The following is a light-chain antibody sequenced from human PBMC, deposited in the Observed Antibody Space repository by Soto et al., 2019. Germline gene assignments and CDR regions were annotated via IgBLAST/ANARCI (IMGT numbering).Light chain of an antibody. CDR1: QDIRND. J-gene: IGKJ1*01. V-gene: IGKV1-13*02. CDR2: DAS. Sequence: AIQMTQSPSSLSASVGVRVTITCRASQDIRNDLAWYQQKPGKAPKLLIYDASTLESGVPSRFSGSGSGTEFTLTISSLQTDDFATYYCQQYNSYSSWTFGQGTKVDIK. CDR3: QQYNSYSSWT.